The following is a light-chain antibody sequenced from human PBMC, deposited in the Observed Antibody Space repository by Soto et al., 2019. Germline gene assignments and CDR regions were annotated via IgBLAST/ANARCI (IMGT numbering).Light chain of an antibody. CDR1: SSDVGSYNL. V-gene: IGLV2-14*02. Sequence: QSALTQPASVSGSPGQSITISCTGTSSDVGSYNLVSWYQQHPGKAPKLMIYEGSKRPSGVSNRFSGSKSGNTASLTISGLQPEDEGDYYCSAYTARSTLVFGGGTKLTVL. CDR2: EGS. J-gene: IGLJ3*02. CDR3: SAYTARSTLV.